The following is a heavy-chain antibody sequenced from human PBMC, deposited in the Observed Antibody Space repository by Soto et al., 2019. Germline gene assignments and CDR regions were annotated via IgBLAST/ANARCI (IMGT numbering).Heavy chain of an antibody. V-gene: IGHV4-59*08. J-gene: IGHJ4*02. CDR2: IYYSGST. Sequence: SETLSLTCTVSGGSLSSYYWSGIRQPPGKGLEWIGYIYYSGSTNYNPSLKSRVTISVDTSKNQFSLKLSSVTAADTAVYYCARVSTTPSYFDYWGQGTLVTVSS. CDR1: GGSLSSYY. D-gene: IGHD1-1*01. CDR3: ARVSTTPSYFDY.